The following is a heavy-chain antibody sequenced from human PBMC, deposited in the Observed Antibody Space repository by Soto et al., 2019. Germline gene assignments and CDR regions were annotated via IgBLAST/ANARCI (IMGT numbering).Heavy chain of an antibody. D-gene: IGHD6-13*01. J-gene: IGHJ5*02. CDR2: IYYSGST. Sequence: PSETLSLTCTVSGGSISSYYWSWIRQPPGKGLEWIRCIYYSGSTYYNPSLKSRVTISVDTSKNQFSLKLSSVTAADTAVYYCARHPPLRRAAPGIGRFDPWGQGTLVTVSS. CDR1: GGSISSYY. V-gene: IGHV4-59*08. CDR3: ARHPPLRRAAPGIGRFDP.